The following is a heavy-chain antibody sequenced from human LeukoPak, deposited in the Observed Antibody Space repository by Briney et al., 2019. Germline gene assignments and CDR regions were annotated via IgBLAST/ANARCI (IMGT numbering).Heavy chain of an antibody. J-gene: IGHJ6*03. CDR3: ARLGYDILTGYLYYYMDV. Sequence: GESLKTSCKGSGYSFTSYWIGWVRQMPGKGLEWMGIIYPGDSDTRYSPSFQGQVTIPADKSISTAYLQWSSLKASDTAMYYCARLGYDILTGYLYYYMDVWGKGTTVTVSS. V-gene: IGHV5-51*01. CDR2: IYPGDSDT. CDR1: GYSFTSYW. D-gene: IGHD3-9*01.